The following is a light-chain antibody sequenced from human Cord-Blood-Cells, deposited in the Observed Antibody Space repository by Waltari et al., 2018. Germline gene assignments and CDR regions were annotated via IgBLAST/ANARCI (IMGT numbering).Light chain of an antibody. V-gene: IGLV2-23*01. CDR3: CSYAGSVV. Sequence: QPALTQPPPVPGPPDQSTTIPCPGTPGMVGSFNLVSWYQQHPGKAPKLMIYEGSKRPSGVSNRFSGSKSGNTASLTISGLQAEDEADYYCCSYAGSVVFGGGTKLTVL. CDR1: PGMVGSFNL. J-gene: IGLJ2*01. CDR2: EGS.